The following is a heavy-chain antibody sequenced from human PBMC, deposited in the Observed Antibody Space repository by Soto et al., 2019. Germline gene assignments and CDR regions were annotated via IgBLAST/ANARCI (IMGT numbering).Heavy chain of an antibody. CDR3: ARPLHCSSTSCYDNWFDP. CDR2: IDPSDSYT. Sequence: GESLKISCKGSGYSFTSYWISWVRQMPGKGLEWMGRIDPSDSYTNYSPSFQGHVTISADKSISTAYLQWSSLKASDTAMYYCARPLHCSSTSCYDNWFDPWGQGTLVTVSS. D-gene: IGHD2-2*01. V-gene: IGHV5-10-1*01. CDR1: GYSFTSYW. J-gene: IGHJ5*02.